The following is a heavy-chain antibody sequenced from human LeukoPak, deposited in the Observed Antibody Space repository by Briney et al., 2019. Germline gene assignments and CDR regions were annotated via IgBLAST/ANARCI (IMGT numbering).Heavy chain of an antibody. CDR1: GGTFSSYA. Sequence: GASVKVSCKASGGTFSSYAISWVRQAPGQGLEWMGGIIPIFGTVNYAQKFQGRVTITADESTSTAYMELSSLRSEDTAVYYCARAYSVDSSGYYDDFDYWGQGTLVTVSS. CDR2: IIPIFGTV. V-gene: IGHV1-69*13. J-gene: IGHJ4*02. D-gene: IGHD3-22*01. CDR3: ARAYSVDSSGYYDDFDY.